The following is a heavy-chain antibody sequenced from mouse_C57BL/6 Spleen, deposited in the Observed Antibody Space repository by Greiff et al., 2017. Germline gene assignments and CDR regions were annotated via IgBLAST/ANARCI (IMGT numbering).Heavy chain of an antibody. CDR1: GFSFNTYA. CDR2: IRSKSNNYAT. CDR3: VRNPLLREGYFDY. V-gene: IGHV10-1*01. D-gene: IGHD1-2*01. Sequence: EVQVVESGGGLVQPKGSLKLSCAASGFSFNTYAMNWVRQAPGKGLEWVARIRSKSNNYATYYADSVKDRFTISRDDSESMLYLQMNNLKTEDTAMYYCVRNPLLREGYFDYWGQGTTLTVSS. J-gene: IGHJ2*01.